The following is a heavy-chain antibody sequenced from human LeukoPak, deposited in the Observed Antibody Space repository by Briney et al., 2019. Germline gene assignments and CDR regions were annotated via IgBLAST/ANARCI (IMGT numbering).Heavy chain of an antibody. Sequence: GGSLRLSCAASGFSFSNYWMSWVRQAPGKGLEWVANIKQDGSMKGYVDSVKGRFTISRDNAKNSLYLQMNSLRADDTAVYYCAKWARGAPSDYWGQGTLVTVSS. J-gene: IGHJ4*02. CDR1: GFSFSNYW. D-gene: IGHD3-10*01. CDR2: IKQDGSMK. V-gene: IGHV3-7*01. CDR3: AKWARGAPSDY.